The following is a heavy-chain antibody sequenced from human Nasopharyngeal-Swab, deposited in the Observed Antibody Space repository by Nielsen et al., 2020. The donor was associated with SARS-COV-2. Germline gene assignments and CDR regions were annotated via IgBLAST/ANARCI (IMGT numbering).Heavy chain of an antibody. CDR2: ISWNSGSI. D-gene: IGHD6-19*01. Sequence: GGSLSLSCAASGFTFDYYSMHWVRPAPGKGLECVSGISWNSGSIGYADSVKGRFTISRDNAKNSLYLQMNSLRAEDTALYYCAKLAGVSSGWYSSETLDIWGQGTMVTVSS. J-gene: IGHJ3*02. V-gene: IGHV3-9*01. CDR1: GFTFDYYS. CDR3: AKLAGVSSGWYSSETLDI.